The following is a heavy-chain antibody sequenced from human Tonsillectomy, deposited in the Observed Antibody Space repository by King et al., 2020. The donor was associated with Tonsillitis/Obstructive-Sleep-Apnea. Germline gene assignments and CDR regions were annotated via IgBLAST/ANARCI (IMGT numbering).Heavy chain of an antibody. V-gene: IGHV3-9*01. Sequence: VQLVQSGGGLVQPGRSLRLSCAASGFIFDEYAMHWVRQAPGKGLEWVSGITWKSGNIGYADSVKGRFTISRDNAKNSLYLQMNTLRTEDTALYYCAKDFGSGLYFGEYSYYYMDVWGKGTTVTVSS. J-gene: IGHJ6*03. CDR3: AKDFGSGLYFGEYSYYYMDV. D-gene: IGHD6-19*01. CDR2: ITWKSGNI. CDR1: GFIFDEYA.